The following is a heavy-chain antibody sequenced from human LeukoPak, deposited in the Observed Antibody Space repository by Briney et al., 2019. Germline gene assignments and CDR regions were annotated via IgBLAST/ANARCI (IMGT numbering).Heavy chain of an antibody. CDR2: ISSNSSYI. Sequence: GGSLRLSCAASGFTFSSYSMNWVRQAPGKGLEWVSSISSNSSYIYYADSVKGRFTISRDNAKNSLYLQMNSLRAEDTAVYYCARDNARLRFLEWLPDPNFDYWGQGTLVTVSS. J-gene: IGHJ4*02. D-gene: IGHD3-3*01. CDR1: GFTFSSYS. CDR3: ARDNARLRFLEWLPDPNFDY. V-gene: IGHV3-21*01.